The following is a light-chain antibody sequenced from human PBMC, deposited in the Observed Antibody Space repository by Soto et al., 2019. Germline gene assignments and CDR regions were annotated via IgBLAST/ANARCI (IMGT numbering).Light chain of an antibody. V-gene: IGKV1-39*01. J-gene: IGKJ2*01. CDR2: AAS. Sequence: DIQMTQSPSSLSASVGDRVTITCRASQGISTYLIWYQQRQGKAPKLLIYAASNLVSGVPSRFSGSGSGTEFTLTISSLQPEDFATYSCQQSYRTPYTFGQGTKLE. CDR1: QGISTY. CDR3: QQSYRTPYT.